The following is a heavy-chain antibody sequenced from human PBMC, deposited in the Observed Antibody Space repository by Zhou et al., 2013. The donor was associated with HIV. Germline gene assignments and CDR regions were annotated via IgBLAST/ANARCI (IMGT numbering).Heavy chain of an antibody. V-gene: IGHV1-69*04. Sequence: QVQLVQSGAEVRKPGSSVKVSCKASGDTFSSFSFSWVRQAPGQGLEWMGRILPILGIINYAQNFQDRITITADKSTTTAYMELNSLRSDDTAVYFCARDGGYCSGDICYSQIMDVWGKGTAVSVSS. D-gene: IGHD2-8*02. CDR1: GDTFSSFS. CDR2: ILPILGII. CDR3: ARDGGYCSGDICYSQIMDV. J-gene: IGHJ6*04.